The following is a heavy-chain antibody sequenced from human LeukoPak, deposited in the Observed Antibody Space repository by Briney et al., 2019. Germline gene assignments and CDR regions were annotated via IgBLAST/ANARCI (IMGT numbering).Heavy chain of an antibody. J-gene: IGHJ4*02. Sequence: SETVSLTCTVSGGSINSYYWSWIRQPAGKGLEWIGRIYTSGSTNYNPSLKSRVTMSVDTSKSQCTLKLSSVTAADTAVYYCARVGDYALKDWGQGTLVTVSS. CDR2: IYTSGST. CDR3: ARVGDYALKD. V-gene: IGHV4-4*07. D-gene: IGHD3-16*01. CDR1: GGSINSYY.